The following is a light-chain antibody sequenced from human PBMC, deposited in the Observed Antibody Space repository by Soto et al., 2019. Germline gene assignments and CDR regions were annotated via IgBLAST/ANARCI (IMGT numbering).Light chain of an antibody. CDR3: SSYTDSSTLV. CDR1: SSDLAIYNY. CDR2: QVT. V-gene: IGLV2-14*01. Sequence: QSVLTQPASVSGSPGQSITISCTGTSSDLAIYNYVSWYQQQPGKAPKLMIYQVTNRPSGVSNRFSGSRSGNTASLTISGLQAEDEADYYCSSYTDSSTLVFGGGTKVTVL. J-gene: IGLJ1*01.